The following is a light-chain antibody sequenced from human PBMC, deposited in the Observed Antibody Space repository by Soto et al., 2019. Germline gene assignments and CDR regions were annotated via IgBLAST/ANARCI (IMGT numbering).Light chain of an antibody. CDR2: EVN. J-gene: IGLJ1*01. CDR1: SSDVGSYNR. Sequence: QSVLTQPASVSGSPGQSITVSCTGTSSDVGSYNRVSWYQQPPGTAPKLMIYEVNNRPSGVPNRFSGSKSGNTASLTISGLQAEDEADYYCSPKTSSRTPFVFGTGTKLTVL. V-gene: IGLV2-14*01. CDR3: SPKTSSRTPFV.